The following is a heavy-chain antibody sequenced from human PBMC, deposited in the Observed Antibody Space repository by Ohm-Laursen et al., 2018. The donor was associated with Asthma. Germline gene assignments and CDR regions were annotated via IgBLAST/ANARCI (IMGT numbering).Heavy chain of an antibody. V-gene: IGHV4-59*01. CDR3: ASLPHSYYYDSSGPEGDFDY. CDR1: GGSISSYY. D-gene: IGHD3-22*01. Sequence: SQTLSLTCTVSGGSISSYYWSWIRPPPGKGLEWIGYIYYSGSTNYNPSLKSRVTISVDTSKNQFSLKLSSVTAADTAVYYCASLPHSYYYDSSGPEGDFDYWGQGTLVTVSS. J-gene: IGHJ4*02. CDR2: IYYSGST.